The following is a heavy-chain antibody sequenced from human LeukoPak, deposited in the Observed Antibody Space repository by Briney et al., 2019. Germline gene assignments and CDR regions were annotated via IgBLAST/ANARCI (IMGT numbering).Heavy chain of an antibody. D-gene: IGHD6-13*01. J-gene: IGHJ5*02. CDR2: IYVSGST. V-gene: IGHV4-59*12. Sequence: PAETLSLTCTVSGGSIRSYYWSWIRQSPGKGLEWMGYIYVSGSTNYNPPLKNRVTISVDTSKTQFSLKLSSVTAADTAVYYCARDRGGYSSSSYGWFDPWGQGTLVTVSS. CDR1: GGSIRSYY. CDR3: ARDRGGYSSSSYGWFDP.